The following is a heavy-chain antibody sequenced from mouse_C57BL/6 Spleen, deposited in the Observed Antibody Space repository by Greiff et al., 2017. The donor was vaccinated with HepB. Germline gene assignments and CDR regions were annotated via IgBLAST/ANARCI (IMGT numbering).Heavy chain of an antibody. D-gene: IGHD1-1*01. CDR1: GYAFSSSW. Sequence: VKLQESGPELVKPGASVKISCKASGYAFSSSWMNWVKQRPGKGLEWIGRIYPGDGDTNYNGKFKGKATLTADKSSSTAYMQLSSLTSEDSAVYFCARSLYGFDYWGQGTTLTVSS. CDR3: ARSLYGFDY. V-gene: IGHV1-82*01. J-gene: IGHJ2*01. CDR2: IYPGDGDT.